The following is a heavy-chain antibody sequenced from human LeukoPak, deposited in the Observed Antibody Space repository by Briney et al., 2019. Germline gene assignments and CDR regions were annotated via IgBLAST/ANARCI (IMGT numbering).Heavy chain of an antibody. CDR3: ARDLQAMGSLDY. CDR2: ISYDGSNK. CDR1: GSTFSRYT. J-gene: IGHJ4*02. Sequence: GGSLRLSCAASGSTFSRYTMHWVRQAPGKGLEWVAIISYDGSNKYYADSVKGRFTISRDNSKNTLYLQVNSLRAEDTAVYYCARDLQAMGSLDYWGQGTLVTVSS. V-gene: IGHV3-30-3*01. D-gene: IGHD5-18*01.